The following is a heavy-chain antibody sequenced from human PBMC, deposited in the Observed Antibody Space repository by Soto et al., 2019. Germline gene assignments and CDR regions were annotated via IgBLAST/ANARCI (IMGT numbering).Heavy chain of an antibody. J-gene: IGHJ1*01. CDR2: IKSKTDGGTT. CDR1: GFTFSNAW. Sequence: GGSLRLSCAASGFTFSNAWMNWVRQAPGKGLEWVGRIKSKTDGGTTDYAAPVKGRFTISRDDSKNTLYLQMNSLKTEDTAVYYCTTRVIPYYDFWSGYSHVVQHWGQGTLVTVSS. D-gene: IGHD3-3*01. V-gene: IGHV3-15*07. CDR3: TTRVIPYYDFWSGYSHVVQH.